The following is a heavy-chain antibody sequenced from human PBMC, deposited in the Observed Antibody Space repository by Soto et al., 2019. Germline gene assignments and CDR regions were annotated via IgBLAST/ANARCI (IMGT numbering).Heavy chain of an antibody. CDR3: AREGSGYNL. CDR2: IIPVFGRP. CDR1: GGSFSRFG. D-gene: IGHD5-12*01. V-gene: IGHV1-69*13. J-gene: IGHJ1*01. Sequence: SVKVSCKASGGSFSRFGSSWVRQAPGQGLEWMGGIIPVFGRPNYAQRFRGRLTITADESTNTVYLELIDLRSEDTAVYYCAREGSGYNLWGQGTQVTVSS.